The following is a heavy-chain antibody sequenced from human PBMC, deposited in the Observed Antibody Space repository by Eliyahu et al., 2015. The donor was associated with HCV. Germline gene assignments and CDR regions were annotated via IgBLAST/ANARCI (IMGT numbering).Heavy chain of an antibody. CDR3: ARGRGSPSGV. V-gene: IGHV1-2*06. J-gene: IGHJ6*02. CDR2: INXNXGGT. CDR1: GYTFTGYY. Sequence: QVQLVQSGAXVKKPGASVKVSCKASGYTFTGYYMPWVXQAPGQGLEWMGRINXNXGGTNYAQKFQGRVTMTRDTSISTAYMELSRLRSDDTAVYYCARGRGSPSGVWGQGTTVTVSS. D-gene: IGHD6-6*01.